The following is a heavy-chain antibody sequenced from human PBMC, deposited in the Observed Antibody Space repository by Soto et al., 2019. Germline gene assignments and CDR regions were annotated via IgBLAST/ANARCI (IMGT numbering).Heavy chain of an antibody. CDR1: GFTFSTAW. CDR2: IKSKTDGGTT. D-gene: IGHD3-10*01. J-gene: IGHJ4*02. Sequence: EVQLVESGGGLVKPGGSLRLSCAASGFTFSTAWMSWVRQAPGKGLEWVGRIKSKTDGGTTDYAAPVKGRFTISRDDSKNTLYLQRNSLESVDTAVYYCTTGYSGWGIDYLGQGTLVTVSS. CDR3: TTGYSGWGIDY. V-gene: IGHV3-15*01.